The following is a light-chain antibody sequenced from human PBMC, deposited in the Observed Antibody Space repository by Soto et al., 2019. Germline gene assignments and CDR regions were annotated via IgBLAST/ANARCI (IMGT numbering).Light chain of an antibody. CDR3: QQYNNWPPYT. J-gene: IGKJ2*01. CDR1: QRISSN. Sequence: EIVLTQSPASLSVSPGERATLSCRASQRISSNLVWYQQKPGQAPRLLIYGASTRATGIPARFSGSGSETEFTLTISSLQSEDFAVYYCQQYNNWPPYTFGQGTKLEIK. CDR2: GAS. V-gene: IGKV3D-15*01.